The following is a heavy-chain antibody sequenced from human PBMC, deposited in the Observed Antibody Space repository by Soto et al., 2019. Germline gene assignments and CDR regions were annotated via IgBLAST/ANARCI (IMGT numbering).Heavy chain of an antibody. D-gene: IGHD6-19*01. Sequence: GESLKISCAASGFTFSSYSMNWVRQAPGKGLEWVSSISSSSSYIYYADSVKGRFTISRDNAKNSLYLQMNSLRAEDTAVYYCARDNPLAVAGTLDYWGQGTLVTVSS. V-gene: IGHV3-21*01. J-gene: IGHJ4*02. CDR2: ISSSSSYI. CDR1: GFTFSSYS. CDR3: ARDNPLAVAGTLDY.